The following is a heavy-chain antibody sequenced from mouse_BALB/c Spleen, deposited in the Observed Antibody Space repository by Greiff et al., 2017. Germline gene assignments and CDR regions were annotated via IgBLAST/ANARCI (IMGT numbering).Heavy chain of an antibody. D-gene: IGHD2-4*01. V-gene: IGHV1S137*01. CDR2: ISTYYGDA. CDR1: GYTFTDYA. Sequence: QVHVKQSGAELVRPGVSVKISCKGSGYTFTDYAMHWVKQSHAKSLEWIGVISTYYGDASYNQKFKGKATMTVDKSSSTAYMELARLTSEDSAIYYCARGVYYDYERYFDYWGQGTTLTVSS. CDR3: ARGVYYDYERYFDY. J-gene: IGHJ2*01.